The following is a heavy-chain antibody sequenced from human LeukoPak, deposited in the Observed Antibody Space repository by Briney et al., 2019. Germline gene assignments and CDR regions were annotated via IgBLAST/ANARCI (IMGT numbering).Heavy chain of an antibody. D-gene: IGHD1-26*01. CDR2: IYSGGST. J-gene: IGHJ1*01. CDR3: ARDRGIVAALGY. CDR1: GFTVSSNY. Sequence: GGSLRLSCAASGFTVSSNYMSWVRQAPGKGLEWVSVIYSGGSTYYADSVKGRFTISRDNSKNTLYLQMNSLRAEDTAVYYCARDRGIVAALGYSGQGTLVTVSS. V-gene: IGHV3-53*01.